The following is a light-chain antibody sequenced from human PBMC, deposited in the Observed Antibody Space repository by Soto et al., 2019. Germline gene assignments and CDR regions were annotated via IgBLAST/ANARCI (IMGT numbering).Light chain of an antibody. CDR1: QTISSW. CDR2: KAS. CDR3: QHYNSYSEA. J-gene: IGKJ1*01. V-gene: IGKV1-5*03. Sequence: DIQMTQPPSTLSGSVGDRVTITCRASQTISSWLAWYQQKPGKAPKLLIYKASSLKSGVPSRFSGSGSGTEFTLTISSLQPDDFATYYCQHYNSYSEAFGQGTNVELK.